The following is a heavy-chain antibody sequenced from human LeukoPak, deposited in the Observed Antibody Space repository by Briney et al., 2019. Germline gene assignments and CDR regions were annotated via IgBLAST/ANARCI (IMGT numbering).Heavy chain of an antibody. J-gene: IGHJ3*02. Sequence: SETLSLTCAVYGGSFSGYYWSWIRQPPGKGLEWIGEIVHSGNTKYNPSLKSRVTISVDTSKNQFSLNLTSVTAADTAVYYCARFGSSTWYKGAFDNWGQGTMVTVAS. V-gene: IGHV4-34*12. CDR1: GGSFSGYY. CDR3: ARFGSSTWYKGAFDN. D-gene: IGHD6-13*01. CDR2: IVHSGNT.